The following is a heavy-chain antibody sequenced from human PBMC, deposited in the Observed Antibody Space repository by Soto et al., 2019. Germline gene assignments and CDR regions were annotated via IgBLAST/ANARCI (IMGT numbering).Heavy chain of an antibody. CDR1: GYTFTSYG. CDR3: ARLYCISTSCYLGMDV. J-gene: IGHJ6*02. Sequence: QVQLVQSGAEVKKPGASVKVSCKASGYTFTSYGISWVRQAPGQGLEWMGWISAYNGNRNYVQKLQGRVTMTTDTSQSTAYMELRSLRSDDTAVYYCARLYCISTSCYLGMDVWGQGTTVTVSS. V-gene: IGHV1-18*01. D-gene: IGHD2-2*01. CDR2: ISAYNGNR.